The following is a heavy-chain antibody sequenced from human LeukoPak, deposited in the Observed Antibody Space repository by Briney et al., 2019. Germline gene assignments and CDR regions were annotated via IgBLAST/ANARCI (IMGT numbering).Heavy chain of an antibody. CDR1: GFTFSSYG. V-gene: IGHV3-23*01. CDR3: AKDSGSYYDTYYYMDV. CDR2: ISGSGGST. J-gene: IGHJ6*03. D-gene: IGHD1-26*01. Sequence: GGTLRLSCAASGFTFSSYGMSWVRQAPGKGLEWVSAISGSGGSTYYADSVKGRFTISRDNSKNTLYLQMNSLRAEDTAVYYCAKDSGSYYDTYYYMDVWGKGTTVTISS.